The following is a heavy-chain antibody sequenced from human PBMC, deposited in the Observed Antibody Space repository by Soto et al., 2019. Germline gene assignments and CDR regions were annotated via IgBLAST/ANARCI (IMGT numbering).Heavy chain of an antibody. Sequence: QINLKESGPTLVKPTQTLTLTCSFSGFSLTTAGVGVGWVRQSPGEALEWLALIYWDDDERYSPSLKTRLTITQDTSTNQVVLKMTNMAPVDTATYYCAHSRNLITEDAQVGDFDYWGQGTLVTVSS. CDR2: IYWDDDE. D-gene: IGHD3-10*01. CDR3: AHSRNLITEDAQVGDFDY. V-gene: IGHV2-5*02. CDR1: GFSLTTAGVG. J-gene: IGHJ4*02.